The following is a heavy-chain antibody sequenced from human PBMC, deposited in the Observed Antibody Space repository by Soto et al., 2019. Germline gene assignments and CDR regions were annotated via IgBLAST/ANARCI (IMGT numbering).Heavy chain of an antibody. CDR3: AKGSTFSADSPEYYGMDV. CDR2: IKQDGSEK. D-gene: IGHD2-2*01. Sequence: GGSLRLSCAASGFTFSSYWMSWVRQAPGKGLEWVANIKQDGSEKYYVDSVKGRFTISRDNAKNSLYLQMNSLRAEDTAVYYCAKGSTFSADSPEYYGMDVWGQGTTVTVSS. CDR1: GFTFSSYW. J-gene: IGHJ6*02. V-gene: IGHV3-7*05.